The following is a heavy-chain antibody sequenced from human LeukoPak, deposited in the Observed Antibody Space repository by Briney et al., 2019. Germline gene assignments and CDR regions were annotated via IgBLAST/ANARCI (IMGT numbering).Heavy chain of an antibody. CDR1: GYSISSGYS. Sequence: SETLSLTCTVSGYSISSGYSWGWIRQPPGKGLEWTGSIYHSGSTYYNPSLKSPVTTSVDTSKNQSSLKLSSVSAADTAVYYCARVTYCTSGVCYRYYFDYWGQGTLVTVSS. V-gene: IGHV4-38-2*02. J-gene: IGHJ4*02. D-gene: IGHD2-8*01. CDR2: IYHSGST. CDR3: ARVTYCTSGVCYRYYFDY.